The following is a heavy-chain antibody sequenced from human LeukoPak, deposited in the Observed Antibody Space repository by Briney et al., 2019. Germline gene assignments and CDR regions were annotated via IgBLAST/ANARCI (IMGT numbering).Heavy chain of an antibody. J-gene: IGHJ4*02. CDR2: ITGSGSNT. CDR1: GFTFSSYA. V-gene: IGHV3-23*01. Sequence: GGSVTLSCAASGFTFSSYAMSWVRQAPGKGLEWVSAITGSGSNTYYADSVKGRFTISRDNSKNTLYLQMNSLRAEDTAVYYWATLDYWGQGNLVTVSS. CDR3: ATLDY.